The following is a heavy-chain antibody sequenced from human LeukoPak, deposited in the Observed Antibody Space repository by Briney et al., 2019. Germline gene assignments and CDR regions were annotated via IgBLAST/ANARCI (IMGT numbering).Heavy chain of an antibody. CDR2: TSSSSSTI. J-gene: IGHJ4*02. Sequence: GGSLRLSCAASGFTFSSYSMNWVRQAPGKGLEWVSYTSSSSSTIYYADSVKGRFTISRDNAKNSLYLQMNSLRDEDTAVYYCARVRYYDFWSGYYTGWGYYFDYWGQGTLVTVSS. D-gene: IGHD3-3*01. CDR3: ARVRYYDFWSGYYTGWGYYFDY. CDR1: GFTFSSYS. V-gene: IGHV3-48*02.